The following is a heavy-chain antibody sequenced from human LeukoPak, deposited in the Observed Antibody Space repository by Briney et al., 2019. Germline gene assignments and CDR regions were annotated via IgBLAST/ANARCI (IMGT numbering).Heavy chain of an antibody. V-gene: IGHV4-61*02. D-gene: IGHD3-10*01. CDR3: ARDVGGVDY. CDR2: IYTSGIT. Sequence: SQTLSLTCTVSGGSISSGSYYWSWIRQPAGKGLEWIGRIYTSGITNYNPSLKSRVTISVDTSKNQFSLKLSSVTAADTAVYYCARDVGGVDYWGQGNLVTVSS. CDR1: GGSISSGSYY. J-gene: IGHJ4*02.